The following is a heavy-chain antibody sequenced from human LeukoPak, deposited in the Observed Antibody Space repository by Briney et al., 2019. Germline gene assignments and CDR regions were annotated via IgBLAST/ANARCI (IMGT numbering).Heavy chain of an antibody. CDR1: GFTFSDYY. J-gene: IGHJ4*02. V-gene: IGHV3-11*06. CDR2: ISSSSSYI. Sequence: GGSLRLSCAASGFTFSDYYMSWIRQAPGKGLEWVSSISSSSSYIYYADSVKGRFTISRDNAKNSLYLQMNSLRAEDTAVYYCARGGAVGSSLDYWGQGTLVTVSS. D-gene: IGHD3-16*01. CDR3: ARGGAVGSSLDY.